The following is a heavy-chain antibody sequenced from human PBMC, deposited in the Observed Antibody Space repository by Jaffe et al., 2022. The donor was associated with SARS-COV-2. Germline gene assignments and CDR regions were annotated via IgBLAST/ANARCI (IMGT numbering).Heavy chain of an antibody. CDR2: IYSGGRT. J-gene: IGHJ4*02. CDR3: ARVTYSFGYYFSS. D-gene: IGHD5-18*01. CDR1: GLTVSGNY. V-gene: IGHV3-53*01. Sequence: EVQLVESGGGLIQPGESLRLSCAASGLTVSGNYMSWVRQAPGKGLEWLSVIYSGGRTYYADSVKGRFTISRDDSTNKLYLQMNSLRAEDSALYYCARVTYSFGYYFSSWGQGTLVTVSS.